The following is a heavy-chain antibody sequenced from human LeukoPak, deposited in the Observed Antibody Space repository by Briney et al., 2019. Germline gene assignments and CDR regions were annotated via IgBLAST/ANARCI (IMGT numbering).Heavy chain of an antibody. J-gene: IGHJ4*02. CDR1: GGSISSYY. Sequence: PSETPSLTCTVSGGSISSYYWSWLRQPPGKGLEWIGYIYYSGSTNYNPSLKSRVTISVDTSKNQFSLKLSSVTAADTAMYYCARVSGYDWESFYDYWGQGSLVTVSS. V-gene: IGHV4-59*01. CDR3: ARVSGYDWESFYDY. D-gene: IGHD5-12*01. CDR2: IYYSGST.